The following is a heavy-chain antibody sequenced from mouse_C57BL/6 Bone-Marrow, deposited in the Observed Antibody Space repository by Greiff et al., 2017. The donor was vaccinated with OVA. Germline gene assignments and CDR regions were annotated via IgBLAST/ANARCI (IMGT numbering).Heavy chain of an antibody. CDR2: ISYDGSN. CDR1: GYSITSGYY. J-gene: IGHJ2*01. CDR3: AREGGYYFDY. Sequence: DVQLQESGPGLVKPSQSLSLTCSVTGYSITSGYYWNWIRQLPGNKLEWMGYISYDGSNNYNPSLKNRISITRDTSKNQFFLKLNSVTTEDTATYYCAREGGYYFDYWGQGTTLTVSS. D-gene: IGHD3-1*01. V-gene: IGHV3-6*01.